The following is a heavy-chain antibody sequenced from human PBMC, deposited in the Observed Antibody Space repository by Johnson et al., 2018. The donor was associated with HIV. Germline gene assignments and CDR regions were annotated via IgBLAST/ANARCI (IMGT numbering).Heavy chain of an antibody. D-gene: IGHD3-10*01. CDR1: GFTVSSNY. CDR3: ARVQLLADDVFNI. V-gene: IGHV3-66*01. CDR2: IYSGGST. J-gene: IGHJ3*02. Sequence: VQLVESGGGLVQPGGSLRLSCAASGFTVSSNYMSWVRQAPGKGLEWVSVIYSGGSTSYADSVKGRFTISRDNAKNTLYLQMDSLGAEDTTVYYCARVQLLADDVFNIWGQGTMVTVSS.